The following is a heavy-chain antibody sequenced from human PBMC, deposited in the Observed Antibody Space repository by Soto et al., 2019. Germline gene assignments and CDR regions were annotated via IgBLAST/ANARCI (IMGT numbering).Heavy chain of an antibody. V-gene: IGHV3-30*18. CDR3: AKDLWWLGQPNYYYYYGMDV. CDR1: GFTFSSYG. J-gene: IGHJ6*02. D-gene: IGHD6-19*01. Sequence: GGSLRLSCAASGFTFSSYGMHWARQAPGKGLEWVAVISYDGSNKYYADSVKGRFTISRDNSKNTLYLQMNSLRAEDTAVYYCAKDLWWLGQPNYYYYYGMDVWGQGTTVTVSS. CDR2: ISYDGSNK.